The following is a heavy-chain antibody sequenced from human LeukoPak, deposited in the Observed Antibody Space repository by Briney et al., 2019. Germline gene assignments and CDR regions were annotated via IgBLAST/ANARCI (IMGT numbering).Heavy chain of an antibody. CDR2: IYYSGST. CDR1: GGSISSYY. Sequence: PSETLSLTCTVSGGSISSYYWSWIRQPPGKGLEWIGYIYYSGSTSYNPSLKSRVTISVDTSKNQFSLRLSSVTAADTAVYYCARSSRSWSTFDNWGQGTLVTVSS. D-gene: IGHD2-2*01. CDR3: ARSSRSWSTFDN. J-gene: IGHJ4*02. V-gene: IGHV4-59*08.